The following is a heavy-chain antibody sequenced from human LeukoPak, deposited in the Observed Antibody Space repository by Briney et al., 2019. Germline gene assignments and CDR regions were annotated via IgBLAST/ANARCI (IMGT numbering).Heavy chain of an antibody. CDR2: IYYSGST. Sequence: SETLSLTYTVSGGSISSSTYYWGWIRQPPGKGLEWIGSIYYSGSTYHNPSLRSRVTISVDTSKNQFSLKLTSVTAADTAVYYCARVGHNWFDPWGQGTLVTVSS. V-gene: IGHV4-39*07. J-gene: IGHJ5*02. CDR3: ARVGHNWFDP. CDR1: GGSISSSTYY. D-gene: IGHD1-26*01.